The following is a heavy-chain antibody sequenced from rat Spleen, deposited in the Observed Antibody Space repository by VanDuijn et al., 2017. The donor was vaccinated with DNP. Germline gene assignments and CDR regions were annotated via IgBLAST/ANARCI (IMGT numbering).Heavy chain of an antibody. J-gene: IGHJ2*01. CDR2: INTDGGRT. Sequence: EVQLVETGGGLVQPGRSLKLSCVASGFTFSSCWMYWIRQAPGKGLEWVASINTDGGRTYYPDSVKDRFTISRDNAENTVYLQMNSLRSEDTATYYCANNYYDGSYYYPFDYWGQGVMVTVSS. D-gene: IGHD1-12*02. V-gene: IGHV5-58*01. CDR3: ANNYYDGSYYYPFDY. CDR1: GFTFSSCW.